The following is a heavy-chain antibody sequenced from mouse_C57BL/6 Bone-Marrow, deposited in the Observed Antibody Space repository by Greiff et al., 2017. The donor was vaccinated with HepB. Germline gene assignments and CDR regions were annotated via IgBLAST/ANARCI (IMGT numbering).Heavy chain of an antibody. D-gene: IGHD1-1*01. CDR2: INPGSGGT. CDR1: GYAFTNYL. CDR3: ARLTTVVAHYYAMDY. J-gene: IGHJ4*01. Sequence: VQLQQSGAELVRPGTSVKVSCKASGYAFTNYLIEWVKQRPGQGLEWIGVINPGSGGTNYNEKFKGKATLTVDKSSSTAYMQLSSLTSEDSAVYYCARLTTVVAHYYAMDYWGQGTSVTVSS. V-gene: IGHV1-54*01.